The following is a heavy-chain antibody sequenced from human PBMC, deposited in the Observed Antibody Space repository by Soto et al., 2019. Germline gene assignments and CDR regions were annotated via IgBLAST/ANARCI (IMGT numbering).Heavy chain of an antibody. CDR1: GYSFTSYW. Sequence: LGESLKISCKGSGYSFTSYWIGWVRQMPGKGLEWMGIIYPGDSDTRYSPSFQGQVTISADKSISTAYLQWSSLKASDTAMYYCARLDSSSPPYYYSYYMDVWGKETTVTVSS. V-gene: IGHV5-51*01. D-gene: IGHD6-6*01. J-gene: IGHJ6*03. CDR2: IYPGDSDT. CDR3: ARLDSSSPPYYYSYYMDV.